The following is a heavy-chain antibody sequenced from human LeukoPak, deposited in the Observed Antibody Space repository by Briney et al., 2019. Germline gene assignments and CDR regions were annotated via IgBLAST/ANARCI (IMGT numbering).Heavy chain of an antibody. CDR1: GFTFSSYA. V-gene: IGHV3-23*01. D-gene: IGHD5-18*01. CDR2: ISGSGGST. CDR3: ARSLGVGYGPPY. Sequence: GGSLRLSCAASGFTFSSYAMSWVRQAPGKGLEWVSAISGSGGSTYYADSVKGRFTISRDNSKNTLYLQMNSLRAEDTAVYYCARSLGVGYGPPYWGQGTLVTVSS. J-gene: IGHJ4*02.